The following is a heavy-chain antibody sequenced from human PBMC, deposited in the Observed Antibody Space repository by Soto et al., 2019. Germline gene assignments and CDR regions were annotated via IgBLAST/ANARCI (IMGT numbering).Heavy chain of an antibody. J-gene: IGHJ1*01. D-gene: IGHD6-6*01. CDR3: ARRSIARDFQH. CDR1: GGSISSSSYY. Sequence: SETLSLTCSVSGGSISSSSYYWGWIRQPPGKGLEWIGSIYYSGSTYYNPSLKSRVTISVDTSKNQFSLKLSSVTAADTAVYYCARRSIARDFQHWGQGTLVTVSS. V-gene: IGHV4-39*01. CDR2: IYYSGST.